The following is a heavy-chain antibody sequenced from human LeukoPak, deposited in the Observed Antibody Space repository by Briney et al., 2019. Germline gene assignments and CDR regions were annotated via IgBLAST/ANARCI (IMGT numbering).Heavy chain of an antibody. J-gene: IGHJ3*02. CDR3: ARGQQLVLNDAFDI. V-gene: IGHV4-59*01. CDR2: IYYSGST. CDR1: GGSLSSYY. Sequence: SETLSLTCTVSGGSLSSYYWSWLRQPPGKGLEGIGYIYYSGSTNYNPSLKSRVTISVDTSKNQFSLKLSSVTAADTAVYFCARGQQLVLNDAFDIWGQGTMVTVSS. D-gene: IGHD6-13*01.